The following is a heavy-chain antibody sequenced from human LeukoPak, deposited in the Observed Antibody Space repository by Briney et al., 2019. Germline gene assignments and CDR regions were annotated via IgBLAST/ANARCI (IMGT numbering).Heavy chain of an antibody. V-gene: IGHV3-49*04. J-gene: IGHJ4*02. CDR1: GCTFGDYG. CDR3: ARGGLIVPAALD. Sequence: GGSLRLSCTDSGCTFGDYGMNWVRQAPGRGLEWVSFIRSKAYGGTPEYDASVKGRFSMSRDDSRSIAYLQMNSLKTDDTAVYYCARGGLIVPAALDWGQGTLVIVSS. CDR2: IRSKAYGGTP. D-gene: IGHD2-2*01.